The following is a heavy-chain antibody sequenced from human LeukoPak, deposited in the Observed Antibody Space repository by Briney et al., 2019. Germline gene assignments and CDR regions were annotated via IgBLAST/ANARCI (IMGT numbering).Heavy chain of an antibody. CDR2: IIPIFGTA. CDR3: ARDPGYSGYDGVEDWFDP. D-gene: IGHD5-12*01. CDR1: GGTFSSYA. J-gene: IGHJ5*02. V-gene: IGHV1-69*13. Sequence: ASVKVSCKASGGTFSSYAISWVRQAPGQGLEWMGGIIPIFGTANYAQKFQGRVTITADESTSTAYMELSSLRPEDTAVYYCARDPGYSGYDGVEDWFDPWGQGTLVTVSS.